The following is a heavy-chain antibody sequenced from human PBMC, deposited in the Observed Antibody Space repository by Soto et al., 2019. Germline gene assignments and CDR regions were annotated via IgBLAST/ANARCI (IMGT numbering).Heavy chain of an antibody. J-gene: IGHJ4*02. Sequence: GGSLRLSCSASGFTFSSYAMHWVRQAPGKGLEYVSAISSNGGSTYYADSVKGRFTISRDNSKNTLYLQMSSLRAEDTAVYYCVKDKSLKWFGKLVAGFDYWGQGTLVTVSS. CDR2: ISSNGGST. D-gene: IGHD3-10*01. V-gene: IGHV3-64D*06. CDR3: VKDKSLKWFGKLVAGFDY. CDR1: GFTFSSYA.